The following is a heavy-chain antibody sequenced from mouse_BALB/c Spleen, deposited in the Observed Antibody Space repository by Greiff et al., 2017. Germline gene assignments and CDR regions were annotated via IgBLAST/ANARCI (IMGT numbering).Heavy chain of an antibody. Sequence: EVMLVESGGGLVKPGGSLKLSCAASGFTFSDYYMYWVRQTPEKRLEWVAPISDGGSYTYYPDSVKGRFTISRDNDTNNLYLQMSSLKSEDTAMYYCARGLRDYGSSYVGWGQGTMVTVSA. J-gene: IGHJ3*01. V-gene: IGHV5-4*02. D-gene: IGHD1-1*01. CDR3: ARGLRDYGSSYVG. CDR1: GFTFSDYY. CDR2: ISDGGSYT.